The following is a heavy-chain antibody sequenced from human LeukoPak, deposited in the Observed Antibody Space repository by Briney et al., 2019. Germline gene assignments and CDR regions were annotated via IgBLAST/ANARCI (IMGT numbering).Heavy chain of an antibody. V-gene: IGHV3-21*01. J-gene: IGHJ4*02. D-gene: IGHD3-3*01. Sequence: PGGSLRLSCAASGFTFSSYNMNWVRQAPGKGLEWVSFISSSSTYIYYADSVKGRFTISRDNAKNSLYLQMNSLRAEDTAVYYCARDLDFGVVKPIDNWGQGTLVTVSS. CDR2: ISSSSTYI. CDR3: ARDLDFGVVKPIDN. CDR1: GFTFSSYN.